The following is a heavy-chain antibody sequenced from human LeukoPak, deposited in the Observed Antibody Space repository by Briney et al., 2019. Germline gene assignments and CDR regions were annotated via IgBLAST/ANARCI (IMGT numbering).Heavy chain of an antibody. J-gene: IGHJ5*02. Sequence: PSESLSLTCTVSGGSISSYYWSWIRQPPGKGLEWIGYIYYRGSTNYNPSLKSRVTISVDTSKNQFSLKLSSVTAADTAVYYCARAVAVPIKWFDPWGQGTLVTVSS. CDR1: GGSISSYY. CDR2: IYYRGST. V-gene: IGHV4-59*01. D-gene: IGHD6-19*01. CDR3: ARAVAVPIKWFDP.